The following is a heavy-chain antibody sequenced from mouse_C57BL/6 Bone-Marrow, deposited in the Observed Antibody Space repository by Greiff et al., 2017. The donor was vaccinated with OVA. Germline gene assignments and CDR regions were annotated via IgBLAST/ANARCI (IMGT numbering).Heavy chain of an antibody. Sequence: EVKLQESGPGLVKPSQSLSLTCSVTGYSITSGYYWNWIRQFPGNKLEWMGYISYDGSNNYNPSLKNRISITRDTSKNQFFLKLNSVTTEDTATYYCAREDFLFFAYWGQGTLVTVSA. CDR2: ISYDGSN. CDR1: GYSITSGYY. J-gene: IGHJ3*01. V-gene: IGHV3-6*01. CDR3: AREDFLFFAY.